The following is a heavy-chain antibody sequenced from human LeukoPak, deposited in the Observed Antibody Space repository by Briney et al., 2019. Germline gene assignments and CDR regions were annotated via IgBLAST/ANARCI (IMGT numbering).Heavy chain of an antibody. V-gene: IGHV3-23*01. J-gene: IGHJ4*02. D-gene: IGHD3-10*01. Sequence: GGSLRLSCAASGFTFSSYWMSWVRQAPGKGLEWVSAISGSGGSTYYADSVKGRFTISRDNSKNTLYLQMNSLRAEDTAVYYCAKATLLWFGEPLPDYWGQGTLVTVSS. CDR1: GFTFSSYW. CDR3: AKATLLWFGEPLPDY. CDR2: ISGSGGST.